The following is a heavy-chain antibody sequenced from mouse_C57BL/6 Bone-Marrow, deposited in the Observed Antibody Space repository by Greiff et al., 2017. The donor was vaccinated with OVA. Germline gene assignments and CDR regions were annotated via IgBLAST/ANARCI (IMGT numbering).Heavy chain of an antibody. CDR3: ARDPYGSSYGWYFDV. CDR2: ISDGGSYT. V-gene: IGHV5-4*01. J-gene: IGHJ1*03. CDR1: GFTFSSYA. D-gene: IGHD1-1*01. Sequence: EVQRVESGGGLVKPGGSLKLSCAASGFTFSSYAMSWVRQTPEKRLEWVATISDGGSYTYYPDNVKGRFTISRDNAKNNLYLQMSHLKSEDTAMYYCARDPYGSSYGWYFDVWGTGTTVTVSS.